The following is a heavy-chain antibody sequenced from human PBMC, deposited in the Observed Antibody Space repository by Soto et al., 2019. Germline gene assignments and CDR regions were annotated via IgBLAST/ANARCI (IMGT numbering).Heavy chain of an antibody. CDR1: GGSFSGYY. J-gene: IGHJ4*02. CDR3: ARTYYYDTSGYYMNY. V-gene: IGHV4-34*01. CDR2: INHSGGT. D-gene: IGHD3-22*01. Sequence: PSETLSLTCAVYGGSFSGYYWTWIRQPPGKGLEWIGEINHSGGTNYNPSLKSRVTMTVDTSKNQFSLKLSSVTAADTAEYFCARTYYYDTSGYYMNYWGQGTRVTVS.